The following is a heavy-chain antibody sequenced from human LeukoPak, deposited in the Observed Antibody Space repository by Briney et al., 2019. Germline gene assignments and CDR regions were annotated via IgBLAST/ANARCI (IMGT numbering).Heavy chain of an antibody. J-gene: IGHJ5*02. D-gene: IGHD2-2*01. CDR1: GGTFSSYA. CDR2: IIPIFGTA. CDR3: ARDNAPGYCSNTSCYFSRDWFDP. V-gene: IGHV1-69*13. Sequence: SVKVSCKASGGTFSSYAISWVRQAPGQGLEWMGGIIPIFGTANYAQKFQGRVTITADESTSTAYMELSSLRSEDTAVYYCARDNAPGYCSNTSCYFSRDWFDPWGQGTLVTVSS.